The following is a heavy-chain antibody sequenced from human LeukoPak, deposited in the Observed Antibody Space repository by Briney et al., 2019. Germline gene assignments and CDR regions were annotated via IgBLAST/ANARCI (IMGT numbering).Heavy chain of an antibody. Sequence: GGSLRLSCAASGFTFSSYAMHWVRQAPGKGLEWVAVISYDGSNKYYADSVKGRFTISRDNSKNSLFLQMNSLRAEDTAVYYCARDRGWIQHDIWGQGTMVTVSS. J-gene: IGHJ3*02. CDR3: ARDRGWIQHDI. V-gene: IGHV3-30-3*01. CDR1: GFTFSSYA. D-gene: IGHD5-18*01. CDR2: ISYDGSNK.